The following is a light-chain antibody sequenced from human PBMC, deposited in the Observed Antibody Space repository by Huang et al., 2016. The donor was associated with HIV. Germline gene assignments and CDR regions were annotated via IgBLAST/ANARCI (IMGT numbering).Light chain of an antibody. J-gene: IGKJ3*01. CDR2: GAS. CDR3: QQSSSPPPT. V-gene: IGKV1-39*01. Sequence: DIQMTQSPSSLSASVGDRVTITCRATQSVTKYLNWYQQKPGKAPKLLIYGASSLQTGVPSRFRCSGSGTDFTLTISSLQPEDFATYYCQQSSSPPPTFGPGTKVDIK. CDR1: QSVTKY.